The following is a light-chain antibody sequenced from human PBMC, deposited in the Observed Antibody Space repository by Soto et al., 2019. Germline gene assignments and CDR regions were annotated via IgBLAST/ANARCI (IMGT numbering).Light chain of an antibody. CDR3: LSDKV. Sequence: SYELTQPPSVSVSLGQMARITCSGEALPKKYAYWYQQKPGQFPVLVIYKDSERPSGIPERFSGSSSGTIVTLTISGVQAEDEADYYCLSDKVFGGGTKVTVL. J-gene: IGLJ2*01. CDR2: KDS. V-gene: IGLV3-16*01. CDR1: ALPKKY.